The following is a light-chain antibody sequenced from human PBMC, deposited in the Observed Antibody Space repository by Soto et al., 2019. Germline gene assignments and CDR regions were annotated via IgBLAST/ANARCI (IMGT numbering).Light chain of an antibody. V-gene: IGLV1-40*01. CDR1: SSNIGAGYD. Sequence: QSVLTQPPSVSGAPGQRVTISCTGSSSNIGAGYDVHWYQQLPGTAPKLLIYGNSNRPSGVPDRYSGSKSGTSASQAITGRQADDEAYYYCQSYDSILSGSDVVFGRGTQLTVL. CDR2: GNS. CDR3: QSYDSILSGSDVV. J-gene: IGLJ2*01.